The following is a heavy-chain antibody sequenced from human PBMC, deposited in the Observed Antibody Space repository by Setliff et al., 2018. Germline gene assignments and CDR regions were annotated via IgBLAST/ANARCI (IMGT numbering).Heavy chain of an antibody. J-gene: IGHJ6*02. Sequence: PGGSLRLSCAASGFTFSSLWMAWVRQAPGRGLEWVANINQDGSAQYYVDSVKGRFTISRDNAKNSLYLQMSSLRAEDTAVYFCSRDRVSNSFYYYGLDVWGQGTTVTVSS. CDR2: INQDGSAQ. V-gene: IGHV3-7*01. CDR1: GFTFSSLW. CDR3: SRDRVSNSFYYYGLDV. D-gene: IGHD1-1*01.